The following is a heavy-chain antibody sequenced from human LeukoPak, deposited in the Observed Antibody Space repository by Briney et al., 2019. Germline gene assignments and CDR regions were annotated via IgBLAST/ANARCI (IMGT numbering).Heavy chain of an antibody. CDR2: IYYSGST. V-gene: IGHV4-59*01. CDR3: ARATWFDP. CDR1: GGSISSYY. Sequence: SETLSLTCTVSGGSISSYYWSWIRQPPGKGLEWIGYIYYSGSTNYNPSLKSRVTISVDTSKNQFSLKLSSVTAADTAVYYCARATWFDPWGQGTLVTVSS. J-gene: IGHJ5*02.